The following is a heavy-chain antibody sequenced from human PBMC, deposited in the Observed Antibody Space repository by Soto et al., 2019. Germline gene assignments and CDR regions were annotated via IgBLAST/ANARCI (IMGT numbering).Heavy chain of an antibody. D-gene: IGHD4-4*01. CDR3: ARKMTTVTTDASDI. CDR1: AYNFTNYW. Sequence: GESLKISCKGSAYNFTNYWISWVRQMPGKGLEWMGRIDPSDSYTKYSPSFQGHVTISADKSINTAYLQWSSLKASDTAMYYCARKMTTVTTDASDIWGQGTMVTVAS. V-gene: IGHV5-10-1*01. J-gene: IGHJ3*02. CDR2: IDPSDSYT.